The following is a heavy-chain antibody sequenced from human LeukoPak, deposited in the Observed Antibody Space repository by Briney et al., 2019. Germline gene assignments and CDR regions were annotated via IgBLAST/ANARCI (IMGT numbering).Heavy chain of an antibody. CDR3: TRGRSDHVDV. J-gene: IGHJ6*04. CDR2: IRSDGSST. CDR1: GFTFSSYW. D-gene: IGHD1-14*01. V-gene: IGHV3-74*01. Sequence: GGSLRLSCEASGFTFSSYWMHWVRQAPGKGLVWVSCIRSDGSSTNYADSVKGRFTISRDNVKNTLYLQMNSLRAEDTAVYYCTRGRSDHVDVWGKGTTVTISS.